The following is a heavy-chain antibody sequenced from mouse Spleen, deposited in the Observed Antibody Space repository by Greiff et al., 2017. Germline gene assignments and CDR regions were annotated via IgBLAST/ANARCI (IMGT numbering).Heavy chain of an antibody. J-gene: IGHJ2*01. Sequence: QVQLQQPGAELVMPGASVKLSCKASGYTFTSYWMHWVKQRPGQGLEWIGEIDPSDSYTNYNQKFKGKATLTVDKSSSTAYMQLSSLTSEDSAVYYCARGKLVYFDYWGQGTTLTVSS. V-gene: IGHV1-69*01. CDR3: ARGKLVYFDY. CDR2: IDPSDSYT. D-gene: IGHD1-3*01. CDR1: GYTFTSYW.